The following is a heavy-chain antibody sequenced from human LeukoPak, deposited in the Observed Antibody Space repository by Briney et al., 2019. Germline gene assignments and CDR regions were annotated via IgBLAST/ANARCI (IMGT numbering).Heavy chain of an antibody. D-gene: IGHD1-7*01. J-gene: IGHJ5*02. Sequence: GASVTVSCKASGYTFTSYGISWVRQAPGQGLEWMGWISAYNGNTNYAQKLQGRVTMTTDTSTSTAYMELRSLRADDTAVYSCARGGITGTNLRFDPGGQGTLVTVSS. CDR2: ISAYNGNT. CDR1: GYTFTSYG. V-gene: IGHV1-18*01. CDR3: ARGGITGTNLRFDP.